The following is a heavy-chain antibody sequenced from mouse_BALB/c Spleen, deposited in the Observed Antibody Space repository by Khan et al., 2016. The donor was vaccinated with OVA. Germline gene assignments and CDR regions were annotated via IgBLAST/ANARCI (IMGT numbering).Heavy chain of an antibody. CDR2: IIPSNDYT. Sequence: QVQLKQSGAELARPGASVKMSCKASGYTFTTYTIHWVKQRPGQGLEWIGYIIPSNDYTNYNQKFKDRATLTADKSSSTAYMQLSSRTSEDSAVYYCAREGAYYSADGWFAYWGQGTLVTVSA. D-gene: IGHD2-12*01. CDR1: GYTFTTYT. J-gene: IGHJ3*01. CDR3: AREGAYYSADGWFAY. V-gene: IGHV1-4*01.